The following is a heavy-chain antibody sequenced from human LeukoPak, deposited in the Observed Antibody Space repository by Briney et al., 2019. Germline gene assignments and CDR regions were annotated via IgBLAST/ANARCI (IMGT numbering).Heavy chain of an antibody. Sequence: ASVKVSCKASGYTFTSYGISWVRQAPGQGLEWMGWISAYNGNTNYAQKLQGRVTMTTDTSTSTAYMELRSLRSDDTAVYYCAREVEDDYDILTGYYPSVWFDPWGQGTLVTVSS. CDR2: ISAYNGNT. CDR3: AREVEDDYDILTGYYPSVWFDP. J-gene: IGHJ5*02. CDR1: GYTFTSYG. V-gene: IGHV1-18*01. D-gene: IGHD3-9*01.